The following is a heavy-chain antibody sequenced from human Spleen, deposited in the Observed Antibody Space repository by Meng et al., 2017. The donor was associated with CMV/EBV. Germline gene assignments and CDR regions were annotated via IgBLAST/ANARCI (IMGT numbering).Heavy chain of an antibody. V-gene: IGHV3-53*01. J-gene: IGHJ6*02. CDR3: VREGYCTSTTCSSYYYYGMDV. CDR2: IYSDGYT. D-gene: IGHD2-2*01. CDR1: TY. Sequence: TYMSWVRQAPGKGLQWVSVIYSDGYTYYADSVKGRSTIFRDNSKDTLYLRLNSLRAEDTAVYYCVREGYCTSTTCSSYYYYGMDVWGQGTTVTVSS.